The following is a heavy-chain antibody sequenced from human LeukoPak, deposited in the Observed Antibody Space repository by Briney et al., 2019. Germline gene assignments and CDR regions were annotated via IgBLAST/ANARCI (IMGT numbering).Heavy chain of an antibody. CDR3: ARDAPSGSFDI. J-gene: IGHJ3*02. Sequence: SETLSLTCTVSGGSISNYYWSWIRQSPGKGLEWIGYIHYSGDTNYNPSLKSRVSISVDTSKKQLSLKLTSVTAADTAVYYCARDAPSGSFDIWGQGTMVTVSS. CDR2: IHYSGDT. V-gene: IGHV4-59*01. CDR1: GGSISNYY.